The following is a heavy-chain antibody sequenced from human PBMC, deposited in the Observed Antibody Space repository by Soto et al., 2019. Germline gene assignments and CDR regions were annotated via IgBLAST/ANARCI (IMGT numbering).Heavy chain of an antibody. CDR2: IYYSGST. D-gene: IGHD3-22*01. CDR1: GGSISSSSYY. V-gene: IGHV4-39*01. Sequence: SETLSLTCTVSGGSISSSSYYWGWIRKPPGKGLEWIGSIYYSGSTYYNPSLKSRVTISVDTSKNQFSLKLSSVTAADTAVYYCARLDTYYDSSGYDAFDIWGQGTMVTVSS. J-gene: IGHJ3*02. CDR3: ARLDTYYDSSGYDAFDI.